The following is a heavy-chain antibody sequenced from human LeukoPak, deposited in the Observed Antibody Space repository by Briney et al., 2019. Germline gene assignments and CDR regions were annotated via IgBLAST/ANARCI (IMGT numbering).Heavy chain of an antibody. D-gene: IGHD3-16*01. Sequence: PGGSLRLSCAASGFTFSNAWMSWVRQAPGKGLEWVSSIHTTGGKTYYAESVKGRFTISRDNSKNTLYLQMNSLRPEDTAVYFCARGAFGRSWLNFDYWGQGTLVTVSS. CDR1: GFTFSNAW. CDR3: ARGAFGRSWLNFDY. J-gene: IGHJ4*02. V-gene: IGHV3-66*02. CDR2: IHTTGGKT.